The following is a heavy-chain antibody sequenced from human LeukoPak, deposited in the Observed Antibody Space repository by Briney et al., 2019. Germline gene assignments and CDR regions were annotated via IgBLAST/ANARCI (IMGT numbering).Heavy chain of an antibody. J-gene: IGHJ6*02. V-gene: IGHV4-34*01. CDR3: ARVRADYDFWSGYLGYYYYYYGMDV. CDR2: INHSGST. Sequence: SETLSLTCAVYGGSFSGYYWSWIRQPPGKGLEWIGEINHSGSTNYNPSLKSRVTISVDTSKNQFSLKLSSVTAADTAVYYCARVRADYDFWSGYLGYYYYYYGMDVWGQGTTVTASS. D-gene: IGHD3-3*01. CDR1: GGSFSGYY.